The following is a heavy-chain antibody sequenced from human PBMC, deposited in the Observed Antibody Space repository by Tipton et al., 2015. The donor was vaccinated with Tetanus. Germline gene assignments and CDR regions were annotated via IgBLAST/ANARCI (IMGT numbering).Heavy chain of an antibody. CDR2: IYTSGST. Sequence: TLSLTCTVSGGSISSYYWSWIRQPAGKGLEWIGRIYTSGSTNYNPPLKSRVTMSVDTSKNQFSLKLSSVTAADTAVYYCAREGDTAMVMDYYYYGMDVWGRGTTVTVSS. V-gene: IGHV4-4*07. CDR3: AREGDTAMVMDYYYYGMDV. J-gene: IGHJ6*02. D-gene: IGHD5-18*01. CDR1: GGSISSYY.